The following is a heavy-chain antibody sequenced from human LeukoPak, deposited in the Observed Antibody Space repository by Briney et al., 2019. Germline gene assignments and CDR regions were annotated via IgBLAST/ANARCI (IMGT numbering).Heavy chain of an antibody. Sequence: SVKVSYKASGGTFSSYAISWVRQAPGQGLEWMGRIIPILGIANYAQKFQGRVTITADKSTSTAYMELSSLRSEDTAVYYCAKNYGSGSYSDFDYWGQGTLVTVSS. J-gene: IGHJ4*02. V-gene: IGHV1-69*04. CDR2: IIPILGIA. CDR1: GGTFSSYA. D-gene: IGHD3-10*01. CDR3: AKNYGSGSYSDFDY.